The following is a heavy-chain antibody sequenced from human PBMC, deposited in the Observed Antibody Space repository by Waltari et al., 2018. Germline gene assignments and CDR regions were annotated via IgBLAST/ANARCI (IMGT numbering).Heavy chain of an antibody. CDR3: ARHYYCTGGVCPVDY. J-gene: IGHJ4*02. CDR2: IYPGESDT. V-gene: IGHV5-51*01. CDR1: GYSFTSYW. D-gene: IGHD2-8*02. Sequence: EVQLVQSGAEVKKPGESLKISCKGSGYSFTSYWIGWVRQMPGKGLEWMGIIYPGESDTRYSPAVQGQGTNSADKSISTAYLQWSSLKASDTAMYYCARHYYCTGGVCPVDYWGQGTLVTVSS.